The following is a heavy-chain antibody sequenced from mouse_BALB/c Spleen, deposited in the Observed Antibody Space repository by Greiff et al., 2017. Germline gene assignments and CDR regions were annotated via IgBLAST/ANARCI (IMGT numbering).Heavy chain of an antibody. Sequence: EVKLVESGGGLVKPGGSLKLSCAASGFTFSSYTMSWVRQTPEKRLEWVATISSGGGNTYYPDSVKGRFTISRDNAKNNLYLQMSSLRSEDTALYYCARSPAYYGNLRFAYWGQGTLVTVSA. CDR3: ARSPAYYGNLRFAY. D-gene: IGHD2-10*01. V-gene: IGHV5-9*03. CDR2: ISSGGGNT. J-gene: IGHJ3*01. CDR1: GFTFSSYT.